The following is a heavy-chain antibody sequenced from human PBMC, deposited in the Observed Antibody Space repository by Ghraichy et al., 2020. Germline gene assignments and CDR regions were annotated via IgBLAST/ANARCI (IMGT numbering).Heavy chain of an antibody. CDR1: GGSISSGGYY. V-gene: IGHV4-31*03. CDR2: IYYSGST. D-gene: IGHD6-19*01. CDR3: ARQLIAVAGTGGYVDY. J-gene: IGHJ4*02. Sequence: SETLSLTCTVSGGSISSGGYYWSWIRQHPGKGLEWIGYIYYSGSTYYKPSLKSRVTISVDTSKNQFSLKLSSVTAADTAVYYCARQLIAVAGTGGYVDYWGQGTLVTVSS.